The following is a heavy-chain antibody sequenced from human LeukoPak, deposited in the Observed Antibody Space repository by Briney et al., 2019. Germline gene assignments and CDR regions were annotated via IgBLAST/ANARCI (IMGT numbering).Heavy chain of an antibody. V-gene: IGHV3-11*06. CDR3: ARVKTYGDYECWFDP. J-gene: IGHJ5*02. CDR1: GFTFSDYY. Sequence: SLRLSCAASGFTFSDYYMSWIRQAPGKGLEWVSYISSSSSYTNYADSVKGRFTISRDNAKNSLYLQMNSLRAEDTAVYYCARVKTYGDYECWFDPWGQGTLVTVSS. D-gene: IGHD4-17*01. CDR2: ISSSSSYT.